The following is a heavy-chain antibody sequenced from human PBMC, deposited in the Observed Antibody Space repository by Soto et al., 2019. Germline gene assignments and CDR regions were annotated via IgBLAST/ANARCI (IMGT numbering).Heavy chain of an antibody. CDR3: ARDSEEGETYYYGSGSGNWFDP. CDR1: GGTFSSYA. J-gene: IGHJ5*02. D-gene: IGHD3-10*01. V-gene: IGHV1-69*05. Sequence: EASVKVSCKASGGTFSSYAISWVRQAPGQGLEWMGGIIPLFGTANYAQKFQGRVTMTRDTSTSTVYMELSSLRSEDTAVYYCARDSEEGETYYYGSGSGNWFDPWGQGTLVTVSS. CDR2: IIPLFGTA.